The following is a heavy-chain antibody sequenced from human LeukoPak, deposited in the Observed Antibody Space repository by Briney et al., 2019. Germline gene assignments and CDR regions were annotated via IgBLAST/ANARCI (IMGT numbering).Heavy chain of an antibody. J-gene: IGHJ6*03. CDR1: GYTFTIYD. D-gene: IGHD5-18*01. V-gene: IGHV1-8*03. CDR3: ARGRSTAIFPYYSYYMDV. Sequence: ASVKVSCKASGYTFTIYDINWVRQATGQGLEWMGWMNPNSGNTGYAQKVQVRGTITRNTSISTAYLELSSLRSEDTAVYYCARGRSTAIFPYYSYYMDVCGKGTTVTVSS. CDR2: MNPNSGNT.